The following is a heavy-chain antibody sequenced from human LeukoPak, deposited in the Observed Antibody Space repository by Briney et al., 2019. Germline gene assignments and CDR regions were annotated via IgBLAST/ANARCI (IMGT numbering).Heavy chain of an antibody. D-gene: IGHD5-18*01. J-gene: IGHJ4*02. CDR3: ARGGRGYSYGYDVDYFDY. V-gene: IGHV3-66*01. CDR2: IYSGGST. CDR1: GFTVSSNY. Sequence: HPGGSLRLSCAASGFTVSSNYMSWVRQAPGKGLEWVSVIYSGGSTYYADSVKGRFTISRDNSKNTLHLQMNSLRAEDTAVYYCARGGRGYSYGYDVDYFDYWGQGTLVTVSS.